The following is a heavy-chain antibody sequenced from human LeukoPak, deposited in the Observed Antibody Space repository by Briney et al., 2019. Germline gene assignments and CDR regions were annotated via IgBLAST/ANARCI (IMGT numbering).Heavy chain of an antibody. V-gene: IGHV1-18*01. CDR2: ISAYNGNT. D-gene: IGHD5-12*01. Sequence: GASVKVSCKASGYTFTSYGVSWVRQAPGQGLEWMGWISAYNGNTNYAQKLQGRVTMTTDTSTSTAYMELRSLRSDDTAVYYCARDREGRRLNWFDPWGQGTLVTVSS. CDR3: ARDREGRRLNWFDP. CDR1: GYTFTSYG. J-gene: IGHJ5*02.